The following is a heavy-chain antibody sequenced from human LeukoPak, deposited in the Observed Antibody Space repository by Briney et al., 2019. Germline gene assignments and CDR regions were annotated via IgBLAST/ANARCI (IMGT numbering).Heavy chain of an antibody. CDR3: ASRRTTGTTRPVDY. Sequence: SVKVSCKASGGTFSSYAISWVRQAPGQGLEWMGGIIPIFGTANYAQKFQGRVTITTDESTSTAYMELSSLRSEDTAVYYCASRRTTGTTRPVDYWGQGTLVTVFS. D-gene: IGHD1-1*01. CDR2: IIPIFGTA. J-gene: IGHJ4*02. CDR1: GGTFSSYA. V-gene: IGHV1-69*05.